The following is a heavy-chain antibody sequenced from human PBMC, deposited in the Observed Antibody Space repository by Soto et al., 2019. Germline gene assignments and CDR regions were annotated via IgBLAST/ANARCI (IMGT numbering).Heavy chain of an antibody. Sequence: GESLKISCKGSGYSFTSYWIGWVRQMPGKGLEWMGINYPGDSDTRYSPSFQGQVTISADKSISTAYLQWSSLKASDTAMYYCARLTYYDFWSGYYTSPYGMDVWGQGTTVTVSS. D-gene: IGHD3-3*01. CDR2: NYPGDSDT. V-gene: IGHV5-51*01. J-gene: IGHJ6*02. CDR3: ARLTYYDFWSGYYTSPYGMDV. CDR1: GYSFTSYW.